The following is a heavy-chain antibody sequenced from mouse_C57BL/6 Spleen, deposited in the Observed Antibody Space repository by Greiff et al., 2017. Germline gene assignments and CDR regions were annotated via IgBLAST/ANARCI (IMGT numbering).Heavy chain of an antibody. J-gene: IGHJ4*01. Sequence: VQLQQSGAELVRPGASVKLSCTASGFNIKDDYMHWVKQRPEQGLEWIGWIDPENGDTEYASKFQGKATITADTSSNTAYLQLSSLTSEDTAVYYCASNTTAVAPKARDYWGQGTSVTVSS. V-gene: IGHV14-4*01. D-gene: IGHD1-1*01. CDR3: ASNTTAVAPKARDY. CDR1: GFNIKDDY. CDR2: IDPENGDT.